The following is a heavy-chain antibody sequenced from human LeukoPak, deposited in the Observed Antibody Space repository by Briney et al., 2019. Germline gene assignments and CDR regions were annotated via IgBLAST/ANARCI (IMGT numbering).Heavy chain of an antibody. D-gene: IGHD3-22*01. J-gene: IGHJ3*02. CDR2: FDPEDGET. Sequence: ASVKVSCKVSGYTLTDFSIYWVRQAPGKGLEWMGVFDPEDGETIYAQKFQGRVTMTEDTSTDTAYMELSSLRSEETAVYYCATVLLYDSSGYPATGAFDIWGQGTMVTVS. CDR3: ATVLLYDSSGYPATGAFDI. CDR1: GYTLTDFS. V-gene: IGHV1-24*01.